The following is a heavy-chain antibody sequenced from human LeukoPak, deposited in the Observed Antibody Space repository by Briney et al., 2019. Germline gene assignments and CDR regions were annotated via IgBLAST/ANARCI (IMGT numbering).Heavy chain of an antibody. J-gene: IGHJ6*02. Sequence: PSETLSLTCTVSGGSISSSSYYWGWIRQPPGKGLEWIGEINHSGSTNYNPSLKSRVTISVDTSKNQFSLKLSSVTAADTAVYYCASYGSGSYPDYYYGMDVWGQGTTVTVSS. CDR3: ASYGSGSYPDYYYGMDV. CDR1: GGSISSSSYY. V-gene: IGHV4-39*07. D-gene: IGHD3-10*01. CDR2: INHSGST.